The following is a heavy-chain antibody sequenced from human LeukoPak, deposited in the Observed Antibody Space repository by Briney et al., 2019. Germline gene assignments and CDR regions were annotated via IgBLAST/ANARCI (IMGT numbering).Heavy chain of an antibody. CDR3: ARGPAPDY. V-gene: IGHV3-21*05. CDR2: LSSSGNA. D-gene: IGHD2-15*01. J-gene: IGHJ4*02. Sequence: PGGPLRLSCAASGFTFSSYAMHWVRQAPGKGLEGVSYLSSSGNAYYADSVKGRFTISRDNAKNSLYLQMNSLRAEDTAVYYCARGPAPDYWGQGTLVIVSS. CDR1: GFTFSSYA.